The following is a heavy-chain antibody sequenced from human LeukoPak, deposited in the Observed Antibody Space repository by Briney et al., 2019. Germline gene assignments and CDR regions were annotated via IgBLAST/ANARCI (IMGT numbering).Heavy chain of an antibody. J-gene: IGHJ4*02. D-gene: IGHD3-9*01. CDR2: IWYDASNK. CDR3: ATDISTHYFGS. CDR1: GISFSSYG. Sequence: GRSLRFSCAASGISFSSYGMHWVRQAPGKGLEWVTFIWYDASNKYYAESVKGRFTISRDNSRNTLFLQMNSLRAEDTAIYYCATDISTHYFGSWGQGTLVTVSS. V-gene: IGHV3-33*01.